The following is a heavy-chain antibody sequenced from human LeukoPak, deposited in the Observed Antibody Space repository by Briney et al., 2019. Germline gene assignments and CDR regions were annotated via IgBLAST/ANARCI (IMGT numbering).Heavy chain of an antibody. Sequence: SETLSLTCTVSGGSISSYYWSWIRQPPGKGLEWIGYIYYSGNTNYNPSLKSRVTISVDTSKNQFSLKLSSVTAADTAVYYCASDSGSYYAFDIWGQGTMVTVSS. V-gene: IGHV4-59*01. CDR3: ASDSGSYYAFDI. CDR2: IYYSGNT. D-gene: IGHD1-26*01. J-gene: IGHJ3*02. CDR1: GGSISSYY.